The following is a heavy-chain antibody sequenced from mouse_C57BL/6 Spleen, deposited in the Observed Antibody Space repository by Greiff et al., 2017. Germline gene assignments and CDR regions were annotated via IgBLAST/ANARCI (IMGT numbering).Heavy chain of an antibody. CDR3: GRGGDGYDGDARGY. Sequence: VQLQQSGPELVKPGASVKISCKASGYSFTDYNMNWVKQSNGKSLEWIGEINPNCGTTSYNQKFKGKATLTVDQSSSTAYLQLNSLTSEDSAVYCGGRGGDGYDGDARGYWGQGATVTVSS. J-gene: IGHJ4*01. CDR1: GYSFTDYN. V-gene: IGHV1-39*01. CDR2: INPNCGTT. D-gene: IGHD2-2*01.